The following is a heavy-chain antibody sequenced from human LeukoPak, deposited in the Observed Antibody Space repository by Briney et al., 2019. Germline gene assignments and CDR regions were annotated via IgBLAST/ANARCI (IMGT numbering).Heavy chain of an antibody. CDR3: ARGDSTAAAVDY. J-gene: IGHJ4*02. CDR1: GGSFSGYH. CDR2: INHSGST. D-gene: IGHD6-25*01. V-gene: IGHV4-34*01. Sequence: SETLSLTCAVYGGSFSGYHWSWIRQPPGKGLEWIGEINHSGSTNYNPSLKSRVTISVDTSKNQFSLKLSSVTAADTAVYYCARGDSTAAAVDYWGQGTLVTASS.